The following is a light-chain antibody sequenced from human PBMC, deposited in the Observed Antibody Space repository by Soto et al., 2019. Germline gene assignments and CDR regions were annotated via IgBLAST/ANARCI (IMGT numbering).Light chain of an antibody. J-gene: IGKJ1*01. CDR2: TAS. V-gene: IGKV1-5*03. Sequence: DIQMTQSPSTLSASVGDRVTITCRASQSINTWLAWYQQKPGKAPRLLIYTASSLESGVPSRFRGSGSGTEFTPTISSLQPDDCASYGCQQHESYPRTFGQGTKVEIK. CDR3: QQHESYPRT. CDR1: QSINTW.